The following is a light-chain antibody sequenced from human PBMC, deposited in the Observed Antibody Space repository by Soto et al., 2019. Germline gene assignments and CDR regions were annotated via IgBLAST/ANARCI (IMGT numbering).Light chain of an antibody. Sequence: DILTTQSPSTLSASVGDTVTITRRASERMSRWLAWYQQTPGQEPNLLIHTASTLATGVPSRISGSGSGTDFTLTISNLQPDDFATYYCQQYKSYSPYTVGQGTKVDSK. CDR1: ERMSRW. CDR3: QQYKSYSPYT. V-gene: IGKV1-5*03. CDR2: TAS. J-gene: IGKJ2*01.